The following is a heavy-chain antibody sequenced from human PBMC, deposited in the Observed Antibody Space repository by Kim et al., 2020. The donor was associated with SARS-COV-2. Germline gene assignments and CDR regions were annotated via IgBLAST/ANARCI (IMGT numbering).Heavy chain of an antibody. CDR2: ITSTVTSTTST. J-gene: IGHJ4*02. CDR3: ARRTPTAQSGYDY. D-gene: IGHD5-12*01. Sequence: GGSLRLSCTPSGFTFSSYAMTWVRQAPGKGLEWVSAITSTVTSTTSTYYADSVKGRFTISRDNSKNMLYLQMNSLRAEDTAIYYCARRTPTAQSGYDYWGQGIPVTVSS. CDR1: GFTFSSYA. V-gene: IGHV3-23*01.